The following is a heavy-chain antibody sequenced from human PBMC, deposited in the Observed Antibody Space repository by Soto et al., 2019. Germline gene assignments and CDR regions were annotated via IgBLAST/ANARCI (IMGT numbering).Heavy chain of an antibody. CDR2: IYYSGST. J-gene: IGHJ4*02. Sequence: QVQLQESGPGLVKPSQTLSLTCTVSGGSISSGGYYWSWIRQHPGKGLEGIGYIYYSGSTYYNPSHTSRVTLSVDTSKNQFSLKLSSVTAADTAVYYCATYGSGTYKPTTFDYWGQGTQVTVSS. V-gene: IGHV4-31*03. CDR3: ATYGSGTYKPTTFDY. D-gene: IGHD3-10*01. CDR1: GGSISSGGYY.